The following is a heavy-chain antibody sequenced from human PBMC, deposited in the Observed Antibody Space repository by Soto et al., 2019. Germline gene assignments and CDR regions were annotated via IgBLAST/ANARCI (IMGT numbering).Heavy chain of an antibody. J-gene: IGHJ4*02. CDR3: ARHRIEVVWRRFDY. D-gene: IGHD1-1*01. Sequence: SETLSLTCTVSADSSTISDSYWGWLRQPPGKGLQWIGSSSYNGGTFYNPSLKGRVAISVDPSKKHSSLQVTSVSAAGTAVYYCARHRIEVVWRRFDYWGQGSPVTVSS. V-gene: IGHV4-39*01. CDR1: ADSSTISDSY. CDR2: SSYNGGT.